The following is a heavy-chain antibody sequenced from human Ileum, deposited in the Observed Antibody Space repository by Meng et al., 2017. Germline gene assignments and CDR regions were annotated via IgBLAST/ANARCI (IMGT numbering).Heavy chain of an antibody. CDR2: IYYSGST. J-gene: IGHJ4*02. V-gene: IGHV4-30-4*01. D-gene: IGHD2-15*01. CDR1: GGSISIGDYY. CDR3: ARDRGGSYYFDY. Sequence: QWQLQDSAPGCRKPSRTLSPTSTVSGGSISIGDYYWSWVRQPPGKGLEWIGYIYYSGSTYYNPSLKSRAIMSVDTSKNHFSLKLSSVTAADTAVYYCARDRGGSYYFDYWGQGTLVTVSS.